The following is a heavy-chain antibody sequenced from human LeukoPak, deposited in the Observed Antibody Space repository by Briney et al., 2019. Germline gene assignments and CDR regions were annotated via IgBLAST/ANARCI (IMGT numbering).Heavy chain of an antibody. CDR1: GGSISSYY. CDR3: ARGGPPGYYYDYYMGV. V-gene: IGHV4-59*01. J-gene: IGHJ6*03. CDR2: IYYSGST. Sequence: PSETLSLTCTVSGGSISSYYWSWIRQTPGKGLEWIGYIYYSGSTNFNPSLKSRVTISVDTSKNQFSLKMSSVTAADTAVYFCARGGPPGYYYDYYMGVWGKGTTVTISS.